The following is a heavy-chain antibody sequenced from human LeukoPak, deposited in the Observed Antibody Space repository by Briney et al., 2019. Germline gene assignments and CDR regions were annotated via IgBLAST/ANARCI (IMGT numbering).Heavy chain of an antibody. CDR3: ARGFGIVGAKGVDY. Sequence: ASVKVSCKASGGTFGSYAISWVRQAPGQGLEWMGWINANTGNPTYAQGFTGRFVFSLDTSVSTAYLQISSLKAEDTAVYYCARGFGIVGAKGVDYWGQGTLVTVSS. J-gene: IGHJ4*02. V-gene: IGHV7-4-1*02. D-gene: IGHD1-26*01. CDR2: INANTGNP. CDR1: GGTFGSYA.